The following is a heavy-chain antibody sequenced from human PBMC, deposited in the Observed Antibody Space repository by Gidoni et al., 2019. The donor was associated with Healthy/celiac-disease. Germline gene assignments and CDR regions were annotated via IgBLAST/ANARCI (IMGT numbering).Heavy chain of an antibody. CDR3: ARDRSRDWFDP. CDR2: INAGNGNT. V-gene: IGHV1-3*01. Sequence: QVQLVQSGAEVKKPGASVKGTCRASGYTFTSYAMHWVRQAPGQRLEWMGWINAGNGNTKYSQKCQGRVTITRDTSASTAYMELSSLRSEDTAVYYCARDRSRDWFDPWGQGTLVTVSS. J-gene: IGHJ5*02. CDR1: GYTFTSYA.